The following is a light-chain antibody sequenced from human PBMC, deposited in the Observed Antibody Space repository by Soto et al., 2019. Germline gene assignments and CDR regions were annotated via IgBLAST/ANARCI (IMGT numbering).Light chain of an antibody. J-gene: IGLJ3*02. CDR1: SSNIGSNT. CDR3: AAWDDSLNGWV. Sequence: QSVPTQPPSASGTPGQRVTISCSGSSSNIGSNTVNWYQQLPGTAPKLLIFNNNQRPSGVPDRFSGSKSGTSASLAISGLQSDDEADYYCAAWDDSLNGWVFGGGTQLTV. V-gene: IGLV1-44*01. CDR2: NNN.